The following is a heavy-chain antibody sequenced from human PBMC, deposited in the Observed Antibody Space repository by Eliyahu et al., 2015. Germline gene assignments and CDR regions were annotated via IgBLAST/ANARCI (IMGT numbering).Heavy chain of an antibody. V-gene: IGHV4-39*01. D-gene: IGHD3-10*01. CDR1: GGSISSGSYY. CDR2: IFYTGAT. J-gene: IGHJ1*01. Sequence: QLQLQESGPGLVKPSETLSLTCSVXGGSISSGSYYWGWIRQPPGKGLEWIGNIFYTGATYYNPSLESRVTISVDTAKNQFSLKVTSVTAADTAVYYCARLNPWDGDDLWGQGTLVTVSS. CDR3: ARLNPWDGDDL.